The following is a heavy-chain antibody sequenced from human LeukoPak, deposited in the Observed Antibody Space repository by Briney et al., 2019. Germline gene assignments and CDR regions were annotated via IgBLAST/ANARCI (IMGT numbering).Heavy chain of an antibody. V-gene: IGHV3-30-3*01. Sequence: GGSLRLSCAASGFTFSDYYMSWIRQAPGKGLEWVAVISYDGSNKYYADSVKGRFTISRDNSKNTLYLQMNSLRAEDTAVYYCARDGAPGSGYDPVYYFDYWGQGTLVTVSP. D-gene: IGHD3-22*01. CDR1: GFTFSDYY. CDR2: ISYDGSNK. J-gene: IGHJ4*02. CDR3: ARDGAPGSGYDPVYYFDY.